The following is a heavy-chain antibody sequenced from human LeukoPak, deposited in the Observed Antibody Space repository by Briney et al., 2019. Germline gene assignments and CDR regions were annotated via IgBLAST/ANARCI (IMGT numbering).Heavy chain of an antibody. V-gene: IGHV3-23*01. CDR1: GFTFSSYA. CDR3: AKFSGSYYYYYAGR. CDR2: ISGSGDSA. D-gene: IGHD1-26*01. J-gene: IGHJ6*02. Sequence: GGSLRLSCAASGFTFSSYAMTWVRQAPGKGLEWVSAISGSGDSAYYADSVKGRFTISRDNSKNTLYLQMDGLGAENTAVYYCAKFSGSYYYYYAGRLGPRDHGHRLL.